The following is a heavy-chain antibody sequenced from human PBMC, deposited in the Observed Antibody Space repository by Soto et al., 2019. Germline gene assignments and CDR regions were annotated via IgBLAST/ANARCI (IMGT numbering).Heavy chain of an antibody. CDR3: ASYSSSWQLLDY. D-gene: IGHD6-13*01. CDR2: ISGSGGST. V-gene: IGHV3-23*01. Sequence: PGGSLILSCAASGFIFISYAMSWVRQAPGKGLEWVSAISGSGGSTYYADSVKGRFTISRDNSKNTLYLQMNSLRAEDTAVYYCASYSSSWQLLDYWGQGTLVTVSS. CDR1: GFIFISYA. J-gene: IGHJ4*02.